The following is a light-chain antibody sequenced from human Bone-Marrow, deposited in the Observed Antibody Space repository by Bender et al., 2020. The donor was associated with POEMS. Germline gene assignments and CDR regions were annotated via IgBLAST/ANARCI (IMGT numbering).Light chain of an antibody. V-gene: IGLV1-40*01. J-gene: IGLJ3*02. CDR2: GNS. CDR3: QSFDRLVNGWV. CDR1: SSNTGSGYD. Sequence: QSVLTQPPSVSGAPGQRVTISCTGSSSNTGSGYDINWYQHLPGTAPKLVIYGNSHRPSGVPDRFSGSKSGTSASLAITGLQAEDEAYYYCQSFDRLVNGWVFGGGTKLTVL.